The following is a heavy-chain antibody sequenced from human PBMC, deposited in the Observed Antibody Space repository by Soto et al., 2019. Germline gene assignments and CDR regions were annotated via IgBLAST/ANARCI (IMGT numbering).Heavy chain of an antibody. CDR3: ARGRLGYCSGGSCRALRFDI. CDR1: GGSFSGYY. D-gene: IGHD2-15*01. CDR2: INHSGST. Sequence: QVQLQQWGAGLLKPSETLSLTCAVYGGSFSGYYWSWIRQPPGKGLEWIGEINHSGSTNYNPSLKIRVTISVDTSKNQFSLKLSSVTAADTAVYYCARGRLGYCSGGSCRALRFDIWGQGTMVTVSS. V-gene: IGHV4-34*01. J-gene: IGHJ3*02.